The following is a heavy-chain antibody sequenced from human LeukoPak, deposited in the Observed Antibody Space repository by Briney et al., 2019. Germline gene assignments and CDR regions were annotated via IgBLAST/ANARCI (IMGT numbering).Heavy chain of an antibody. J-gene: IGHJ3*02. CDR3: ARDHSSSSDDAFGI. D-gene: IGHD6-6*01. Sequence: ASVKVSCKASGGTFSSYAISWVRQAPGQGLEWMGGIIPIFGTANYAQKFQGRVTITTDESTSTAYMELSSLRSEDTAVYYCARDHSSSSDDAFGIWGQGTMVTVSS. V-gene: IGHV1-69*05. CDR1: GGTFSSYA. CDR2: IIPIFGTA.